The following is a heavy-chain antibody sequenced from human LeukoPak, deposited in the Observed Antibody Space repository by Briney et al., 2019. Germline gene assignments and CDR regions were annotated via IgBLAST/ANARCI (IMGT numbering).Heavy chain of an antibody. CDR1: GLTLSNYG. CDR3: AKRGVVIRVILVGFHKEAYYFES. V-gene: IGHV3-23*01. J-gene: IGHJ4*02. CDR2: ISDSGGNT. D-gene: IGHD3/OR15-3a*01. Sequence: PGGSLRLSCAVSGLTLSNYGMSWVRQAPGKGLPPPPPISDSGGNTKYADSVKGRFTISRDNPKNTLYLQMNSLRAEDTAVYFCAKRGVVIRVILVGFHKEAYYFESWGQGALVTVSS.